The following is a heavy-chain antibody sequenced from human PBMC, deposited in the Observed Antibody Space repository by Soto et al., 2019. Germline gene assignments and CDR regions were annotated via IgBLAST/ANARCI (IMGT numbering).Heavy chain of an antibody. J-gene: IGHJ4*02. V-gene: IGHV3-23*01. Sequence: GGSLRLSCAASGFTFSSYAMSWVRQAPGKGLEWVSAISGSGGSTYYADSVKGRFTISRDNSKNTLYLQMNSLRAEDTAVYYYAKDIYGSGSYQLFDYWGQGTLVTVSS. CDR1: GFTFSSYA. CDR3: AKDIYGSGSYQLFDY. CDR2: ISGSGGST. D-gene: IGHD3-10*01.